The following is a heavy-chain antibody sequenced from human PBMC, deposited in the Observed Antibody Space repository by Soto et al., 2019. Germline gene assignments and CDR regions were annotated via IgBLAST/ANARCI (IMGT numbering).Heavy chain of an antibody. CDR2: INAGNGNT. CDR3: ARSLTSRFFDY. J-gene: IGHJ4*02. V-gene: IGHV1-3*01. Sequence: ASVKVSCKASGYTFTSYAMHWVRQASGQRLEWMGWINAGNGNTKYSQKFQGRVTITRDTSASTAYMELSSLRSEDTAVYYCARSLTSRFFDYWGQGTLVTVSS. CDR1: GYTFTSYA.